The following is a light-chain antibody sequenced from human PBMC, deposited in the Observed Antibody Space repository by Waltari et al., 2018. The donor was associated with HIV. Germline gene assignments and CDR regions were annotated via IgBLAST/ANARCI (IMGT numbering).Light chain of an antibody. CDR1: QSISSW. Sequence: DIQMTQSPSTLSASVGDRVTLTCRASQSISSWFTWYQQKPGKAPKLLIYKASSLESGVPSRFSGSGSGTEFTLTISSLQPDDFATYYCQQYNSYSRTFGQGTKVEIK. CDR2: KAS. V-gene: IGKV1-5*03. CDR3: QQYNSYSRT. J-gene: IGKJ1*01.